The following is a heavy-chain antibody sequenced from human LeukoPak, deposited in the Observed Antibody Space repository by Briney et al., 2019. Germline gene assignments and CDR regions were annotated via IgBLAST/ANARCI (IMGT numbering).Heavy chain of an antibody. CDR2: ISSSGSGGNT. V-gene: IGHV3-23*01. CDR3: AKDRTVGASYWYLDL. Sequence: GGSLRLSCVASGVILSNYAMSWARQAPGKGLEWVSGISSSGSGGNTYYADSVKGRFTISRDSSRNTLFLHMNTLRAEDTAIYYCAKDRTVGASYWYLDLWGRGTLVTVSS. D-gene: IGHD1-26*01. CDR1: GVILSNYA. J-gene: IGHJ2*01.